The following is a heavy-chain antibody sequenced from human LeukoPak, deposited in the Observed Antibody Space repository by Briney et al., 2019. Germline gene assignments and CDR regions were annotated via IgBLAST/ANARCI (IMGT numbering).Heavy chain of an antibody. J-gene: IGHJ6*03. CDR3: ARDRGYMITFGGVIVRPDYYMDV. V-gene: IGHV1-46*01. CDR1: GYTFTSYY. CDR2: INPSGGST. Sequence: ASVKVSCKASGYTFTSYYMHWVRQAPGQGLEWMGIINPSGGSTSYAQKFQGRVTMTRDTSTSTVYMELSSLRSEDTAVYYCARDRGYMITFGGVIVRPDYYMDVWGKGTTVTVSS. D-gene: IGHD3-16*02.